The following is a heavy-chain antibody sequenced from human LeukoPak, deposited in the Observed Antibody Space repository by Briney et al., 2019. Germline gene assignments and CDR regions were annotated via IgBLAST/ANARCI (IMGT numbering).Heavy chain of an antibody. Sequence: GGSLRLSCAASGFTFSSYTMNWVRQAPGKGLEWVANIKQDGSEKYFVDSVNGRFTISRDNAKNSLYLQMNSLRAEDTALYYCARDNWGEDWNQLPQALFDYWGQGTLVTVSS. CDR3: ARDNWGEDWNQLPQALFDY. J-gene: IGHJ4*02. D-gene: IGHD2-2*01. CDR2: IKQDGSEK. CDR1: GFTFSSYT. V-gene: IGHV3-7*01.